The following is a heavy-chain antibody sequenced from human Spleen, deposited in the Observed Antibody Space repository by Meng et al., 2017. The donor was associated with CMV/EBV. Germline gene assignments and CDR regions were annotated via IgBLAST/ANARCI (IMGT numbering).Heavy chain of an antibody. CDR3: ARSGLHGASSRKARNFDH. Sequence: GPFSGFYWSWIRQSPGNGLEWIAEINDGGTTNFNPPLESRVTISVDTSKNQFSLSLKSVTAADTAVYYCARSGLHGASSRKARNFDHWGQGTLVTVSS. CDR2: INDGGTT. V-gene: IGHV4-34*09. D-gene: IGHD3/OR15-3a*01. J-gene: IGHJ4*02. CDR1: GPFSGFY.